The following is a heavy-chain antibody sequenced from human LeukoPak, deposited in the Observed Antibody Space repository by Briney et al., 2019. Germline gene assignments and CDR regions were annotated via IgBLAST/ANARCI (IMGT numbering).Heavy chain of an antibody. V-gene: IGHV3-21*01. CDR2: ISSSTTYI. CDR1: GFTFSSYN. Sequence: PGGSLRLSCAASGFTFSSYNMNWVRQAPGEGLEWVSSISSSTTYIYYADSVKGRFTISRDNAKNSLYLQMSSLRVEDTAVYYCARAAHDYSLYWGQGTLVTVSS. J-gene: IGHJ4*02. CDR3: ARAAHDYSLY. D-gene: IGHD4-11*01.